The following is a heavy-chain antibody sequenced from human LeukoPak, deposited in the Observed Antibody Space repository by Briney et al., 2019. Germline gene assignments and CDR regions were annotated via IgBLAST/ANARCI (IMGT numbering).Heavy chain of an antibody. CDR3: ASSSVTIFGVVDSFDY. CDR2: ISSSGSTI. D-gene: IGHD3-3*01. V-gene: IGHV3-48*03. J-gene: IGHJ4*02. CDR1: GFTFSSYE. Sequence: GGSLRLSCAASGFTFSSYEMNWVRQAPGKGLEWVSYISSSGSTIYYADSVKGRFTISRDNAKNSLYLQMNSLRAEDTAVYYCASSSVTIFGVVDSFDYWGQGTLVTVSS.